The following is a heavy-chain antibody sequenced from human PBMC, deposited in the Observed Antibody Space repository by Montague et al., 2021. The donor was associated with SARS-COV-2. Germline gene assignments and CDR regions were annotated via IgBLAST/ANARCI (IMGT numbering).Heavy chain of an antibody. CDR3: ASDFKNSYAMDV. Sequence: SETLSLTCAVYGGTFSAHSWSWVRQSPEKGLEWIGEINHRGSTTYMSSLKSRVTMSVDTSKNQFSLKLSSVTAADTAIYYCASDFKNSYAMDVWGQGTTVIVSS. J-gene: IGHJ6*02. CDR2: INHRGST. D-gene: IGHD3/OR15-3a*01. CDR1: GGTFSAHS. V-gene: IGHV4-34*08.